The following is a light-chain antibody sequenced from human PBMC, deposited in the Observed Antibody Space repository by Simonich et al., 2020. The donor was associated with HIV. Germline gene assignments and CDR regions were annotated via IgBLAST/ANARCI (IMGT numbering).Light chain of an antibody. Sequence: EIVMTQSPATVSVSPGERATLSCRASQSVSSDLAWYQQKPGQAPRLLIYGSSTRATDIPDRISGSGSGTEFTLTISTMQSEDVAVYYCQQYNNWPLFFGQGTKLEIK. V-gene: IGKV3-15*01. J-gene: IGKJ2*01. CDR1: QSVSSD. CDR2: GSS. CDR3: QQYNNWPLF.